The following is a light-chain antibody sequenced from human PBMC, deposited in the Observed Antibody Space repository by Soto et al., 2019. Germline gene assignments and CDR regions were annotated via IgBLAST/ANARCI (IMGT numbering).Light chain of an antibody. V-gene: IGKV3-20*01. Sequence: EIVLTQSPGTLSLAPGERATLSCRASQSVSSIYLAWYQQKPGQAPRLLIYGASSRATGIPDRFSGSGSGTDFTLTISRLEPEDFAVYYCQQYGRTSWTFGQGTKV. CDR3: QQYGRTSWT. CDR1: QSVSSIY. J-gene: IGKJ1*01. CDR2: GAS.